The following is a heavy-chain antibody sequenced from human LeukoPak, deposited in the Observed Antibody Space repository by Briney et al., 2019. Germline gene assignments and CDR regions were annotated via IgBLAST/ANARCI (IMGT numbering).Heavy chain of an antibody. J-gene: IGHJ6*02. CDR1: GGSISSYY. CDR3: ARDQAVAAGDGMDV. Sequence: PSETLSLTCTVSGGSISSYYWSWIRQPPGKGLEGIGYIYYSGSTNYNPSLKSRVTISVDTSKNQFSLKLSPVTAADTAVYYCARDQAVAAGDGMDVWGQGTTVTVSS. V-gene: IGHV4-59*01. D-gene: IGHD6-19*01. CDR2: IYYSGST.